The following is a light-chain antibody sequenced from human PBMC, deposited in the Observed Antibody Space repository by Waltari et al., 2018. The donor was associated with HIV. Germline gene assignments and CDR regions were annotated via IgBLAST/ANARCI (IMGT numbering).Light chain of an antibody. CDR1: SGNNYYA. J-gene: IGLJ2*01. CDR3: QTWGTGISLV. V-gene: IGLV4-69*01. Sequence: QLVLTQSPSVSASLGASVELTCTLSSGNNYYAVSWHQQQPEKGPRFLMKLNADGSHTKGDGIPDRFSGSSSGAERFLSISNLQSEDEADYYCQTWGTGISLVFGGGTKLTVL. CDR2: LNADGSH.